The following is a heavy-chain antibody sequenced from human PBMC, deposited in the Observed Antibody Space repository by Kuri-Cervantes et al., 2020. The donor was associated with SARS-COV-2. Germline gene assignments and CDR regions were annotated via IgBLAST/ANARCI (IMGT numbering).Heavy chain of an antibody. CDR1: GFTFNDYA. V-gene: IGHV3-23*01. CDR2: ISDSGATT. D-gene: IGHD2-2*02. Sequence: GESLKISCAASGFTFNDYAMNWVRQAPGKGLEWVSTISDSGATTHYADSVKGRFTISRDNSKNMLYLHMNSLRVDDTAVYYCAKGRRSTYYSSVDYCGQGTLVTVSS. J-gene: IGHJ4*02. CDR3: AKGRRSTYYSSVDY.